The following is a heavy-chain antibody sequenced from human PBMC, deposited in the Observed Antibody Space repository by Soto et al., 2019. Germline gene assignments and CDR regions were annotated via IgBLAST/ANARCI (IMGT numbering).Heavy chain of an antibody. CDR3: ARTRVDFWSGYYRYAAYYGMDV. CDR1: GGSVSSGSYY. CDR2: IYYSGST. J-gene: IGHJ6*02. D-gene: IGHD3-3*01. Sequence: SETLSLTCTVSGGSVSSGSYYWSWIRQPPGKGLEWIGYIYYSGSTNYNPSLKSRVTISVDTSKNQFSLKLSSVTAADTAVYYCARTRVDFWSGYYRYAAYYGMDVWGQGTTVTVS. V-gene: IGHV4-61*01.